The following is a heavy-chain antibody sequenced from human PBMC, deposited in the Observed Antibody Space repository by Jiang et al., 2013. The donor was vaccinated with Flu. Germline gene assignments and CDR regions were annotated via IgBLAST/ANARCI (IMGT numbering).Heavy chain of an antibody. CDR1: GGSISSYY. V-gene: IGHV4-59*01. J-gene: IGHJ6*02. D-gene: IGHD3-3*01. CDR3: ARDSRAPYYDFWSGYYTSGYGMDV. CDR2: IYYSGST. Sequence: GSGLVKPSETLSLTCTVSGGSISSYYWSWIRQPPGKGLEWIGYIYYSGSTNYNPSLKSRVTISVDTSKNQFSLKLSSVTAADTAVYYCARDSRAPYYDFWSGYYTSGYGMDVVGPRDHGHRLL.